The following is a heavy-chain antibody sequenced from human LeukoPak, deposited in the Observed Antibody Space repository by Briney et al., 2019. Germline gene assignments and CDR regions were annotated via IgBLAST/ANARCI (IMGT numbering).Heavy chain of an antibody. CDR3: ARSGGSGFQLDS. J-gene: IGHJ4*02. D-gene: IGHD1-26*01. V-gene: IGHV4-4*07. CDR1: GGSIGSYY. CDR2: SYTTGST. Sequence: SETLSLTCTVSGGSIGSYYWSWIRQPAGKGLDWIGRSYTTGSTNYNPSLKSRVTMSLDTSKNQLSLNLSSVTAADTAVYYCARSGGSGFQLDSWGQGTLVTVSS.